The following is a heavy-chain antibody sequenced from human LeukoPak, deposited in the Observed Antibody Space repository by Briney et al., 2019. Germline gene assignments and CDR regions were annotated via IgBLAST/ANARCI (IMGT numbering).Heavy chain of an antibody. CDR2: VSGSGGST. Sequence: GGSLRLSCAASGFTFSRNAMSWVRRAPGKGLEWVSAVSGSGGSTHYADSVKGRFTISRDNSKNTLYLQMNSLRAEDTAVYYCAKAADEEDFDYWGQGTLVTVSS. V-gene: IGHV3-23*01. J-gene: IGHJ4*02. CDR1: GFTFSRNA. CDR3: AKAADEEDFDY.